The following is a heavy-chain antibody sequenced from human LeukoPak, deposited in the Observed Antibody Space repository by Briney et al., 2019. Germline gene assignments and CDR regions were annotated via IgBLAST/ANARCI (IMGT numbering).Heavy chain of an antibody. J-gene: IGHJ4*02. D-gene: IGHD1-26*01. CDR2: INTNTGNP. CDR1: GYTFTSYY. V-gene: IGHV7-4-1*02. Sequence: GASVKVSCKASGYTFTSYYMHWVRQAPGQGLEWMGWINTNTGNPTYAQGFTGRFVFSLDTSVSTAYLQISSLKAEDTAVYYCARKLGEVGATNNYFDYWGQGTLVTVSS. CDR3: ARKLGEVGATNNYFDY.